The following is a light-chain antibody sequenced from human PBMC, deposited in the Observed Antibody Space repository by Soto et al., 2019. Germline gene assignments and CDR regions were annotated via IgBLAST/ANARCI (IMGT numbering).Light chain of an antibody. CDR1: QSVSSN. CDR3: QQYKIWRL. V-gene: IGKV3-15*01. Sequence: EIARTQSPAPLSVSPGERATLSCRASQSVSSNLAWYQQKPGQAPRLLIYGASNRATGITARFSGSGSGSVLTLTISILQCEDFSVYYCQQYKIWRLFAPGTKVDIK. CDR2: GAS. J-gene: IGKJ3*01.